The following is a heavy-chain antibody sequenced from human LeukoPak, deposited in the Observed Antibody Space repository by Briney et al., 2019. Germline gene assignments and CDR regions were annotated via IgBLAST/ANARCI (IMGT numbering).Heavy chain of an antibody. D-gene: IGHD1-26*01. V-gene: IGHV3-30*18. Sequence: PGGSLRLSCAASGFTFSSYGMHWVRQAPGKGLEWVAVISYYGSNKYYADSVKGRFTISRDNSKNTLYLQMNSLRAEDTAVYYCAKGKVGAMFYGAFDIWGQGTMVTVSS. CDR3: AKGKVGAMFYGAFDI. CDR1: GFTFSSYG. CDR2: ISYYGSNK. J-gene: IGHJ3*02.